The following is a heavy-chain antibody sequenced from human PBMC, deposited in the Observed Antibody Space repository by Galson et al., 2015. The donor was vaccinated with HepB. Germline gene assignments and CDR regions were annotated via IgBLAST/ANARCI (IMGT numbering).Heavy chain of an antibody. D-gene: IGHD3-9*01. CDR1: GLTFRNYN. CDR2: IWSHENNK. V-gene: IGHV3-33*08. Sequence: SLRLSCAVSGLTFRNYNMHWVRQAPGQGLEWVAAIWSHENNKYYADSVKGRFTISRDNSKNTLYLQMNSLRAEDTAVYYCVRDSYDVLTGYYSHFFDYWGQGTLVTVSS. J-gene: IGHJ4*02. CDR3: VRDSYDVLTGYYSHFFDY.